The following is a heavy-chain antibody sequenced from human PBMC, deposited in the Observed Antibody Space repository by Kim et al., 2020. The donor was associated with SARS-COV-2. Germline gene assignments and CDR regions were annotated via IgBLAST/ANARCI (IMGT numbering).Heavy chain of an antibody. Sequence: SVKVSCKASGYTFTYRYLHWVRQAPGQALEWMGWITPFNGNTNYAQKFQDRVTITRDRSMSTAYMELSSLRSEDTAMYYCALDSHYDILTGYYTEMMSFDYWGQGTLVTVSS. CDR2: ITPFNGNT. CDR1: GYTFTYRY. V-gene: IGHV1-45*02. CDR3: ALDSHYDILTGYYTEMMSFDY. J-gene: IGHJ4*02. D-gene: IGHD3-9*01.